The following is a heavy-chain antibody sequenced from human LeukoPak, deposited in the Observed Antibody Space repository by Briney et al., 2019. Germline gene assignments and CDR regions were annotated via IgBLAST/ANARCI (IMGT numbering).Heavy chain of an antibody. J-gene: IGHJ4*02. CDR3: ARRQSGYSSGWSFDY. CDR1: GGSISSYY. D-gene: IGHD6-19*01. CDR2: IYYSGST. Sequence: SETLSLTCTVSGGSISSYYWSWIRQPPGKGLGWIGYIYYSGSTNYNPSLKSRVTISVDTSKNQFSLKLSSATAADTAVYYCARRQSGYSSGWSFDYWGQGTLVTVSS. V-gene: IGHV4-59*01.